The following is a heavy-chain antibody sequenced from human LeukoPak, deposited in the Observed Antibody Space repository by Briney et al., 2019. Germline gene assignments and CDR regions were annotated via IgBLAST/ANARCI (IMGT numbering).Heavy chain of an antibody. CDR3: ARDSKKWELLGTDY. D-gene: IGHD1-26*01. J-gene: IGHJ4*02. CDR2: ISTYNGNT. V-gene: IGHV1-18*01. CDR1: GYSFTTYG. Sequence: ASVTVSCKASGYSFTTYGITWVRQAPGQGLEWMGWISTYNGNTKYSQKLQGRVTMTTDTSTTTVYMELRSLRSDDTAVYYCARDSKKWELLGTDYWGQGTLVTVSS.